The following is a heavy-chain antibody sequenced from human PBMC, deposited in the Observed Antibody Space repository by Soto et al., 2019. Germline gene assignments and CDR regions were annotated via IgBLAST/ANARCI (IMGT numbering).Heavy chain of an antibody. CDR3: ARDRPDNLNSFDAFDI. CDR2: VSYSGSA. CDR1: GDSVNSYY. V-gene: IGHV4-59*02. D-gene: IGHD1-1*01. Sequence: PSETLSLTCTVTGDSVNSYYWSWMRQPPGKGLECMGYVSYSGSASYNSSLKSRVTISIDMSKNQFSLRLRSATAADTAVYYCARDRPDNLNSFDAFDIWGPGTLVTVSS. J-gene: IGHJ3*02.